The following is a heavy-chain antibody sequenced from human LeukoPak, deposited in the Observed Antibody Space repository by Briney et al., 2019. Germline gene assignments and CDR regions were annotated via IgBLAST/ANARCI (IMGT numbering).Heavy chain of an antibody. CDR1: GLTVSSNC. CDR2: INWNGGST. Sequence: GGSLRLSCAASGLTVSSNCMSWVRQAPGKGLEWVSGINWNGGSTGYVDSVKGRFTISRDNAKNSLYLQMNSLRAEDTALYYCARWRMATTPFDYWGQGTLVTVSS. V-gene: IGHV3-20*04. CDR3: ARWRMATTPFDY. D-gene: IGHD5-24*01. J-gene: IGHJ4*02.